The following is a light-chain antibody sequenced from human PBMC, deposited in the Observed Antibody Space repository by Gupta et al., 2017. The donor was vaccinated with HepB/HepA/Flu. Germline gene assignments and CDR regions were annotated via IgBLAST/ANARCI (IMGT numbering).Light chain of an antibody. J-gene: IGLJ2*01. CDR2: SNN. Sequence: QSVLPQTPSASGPPVQRATSSCPGSNSDMGRNYVNCYQQAPGTAPKLLFYSNNRRPSGVADRFSGSKSGTSASLAISGLQAEEEADYYCAAWDDSMNGMVFGGGTKLTVL. CDR1: NSDMGRNY. V-gene: IGLV1-44*01. CDR3: AAWDDSMNGMV.